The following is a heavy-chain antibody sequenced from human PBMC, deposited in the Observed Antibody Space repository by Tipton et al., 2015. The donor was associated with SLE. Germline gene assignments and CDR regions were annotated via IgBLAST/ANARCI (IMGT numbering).Heavy chain of an antibody. CDR2: ISYDGSNK. CDR1: GFTFSIYA. Sequence: SLRLSCAASGFTFSIYAMRWVRQAPGKGLEWVALISYDGSNKYYADSVKGRFTISRDNSKNTLYLQMNSLRAEDTAVYYCARDFRADGNWFDPWGQGTLVTVSS. J-gene: IGHJ5*02. V-gene: IGHV3-30*04. D-gene: IGHD5-24*01. CDR3: ARDFRADGNWFDP.